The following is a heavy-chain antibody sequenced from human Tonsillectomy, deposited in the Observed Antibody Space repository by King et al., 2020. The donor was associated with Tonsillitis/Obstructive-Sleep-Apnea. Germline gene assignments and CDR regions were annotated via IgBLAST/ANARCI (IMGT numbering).Heavy chain of an antibody. CDR1: GYTFTGYY. CDR3: ARDLGAGTNDYNGMDV. J-gene: IGHJ6*01. D-gene: IGHD1-1*01. CDR2: IIPNTGGT. Sequence: QLVQSGAEVKKPGASVKVSCKASGYTFTGYYIHWVRQTPGQGLEWMGWIIPNTGGTNYAQQFQGRVTMTRDTSISTAYMELRRLRSDDTAVYYCARDLGAGTNDYNGMDVWGQGTTVTVSS. V-gene: IGHV1-2*02.